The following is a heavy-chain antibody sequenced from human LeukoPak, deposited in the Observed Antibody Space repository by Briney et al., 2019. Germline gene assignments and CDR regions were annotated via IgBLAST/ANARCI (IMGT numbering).Heavy chain of an antibody. CDR3: ASANPLDSSGYYGFDY. J-gene: IGHJ4*02. CDR2: IYYSGST. Sequence: SETLSLTCTVSGGSISSYYWSWIRQPPGKGLDWIGYIYYSGSTNYNPSLKSRVTISVDTSKNQFSLKLSSVTAADTAVYYCASANPLDSSGYYGFDYWGQGTLVTVSS. V-gene: IGHV4-59*01. CDR1: GGSISSYY. D-gene: IGHD3-22*01.